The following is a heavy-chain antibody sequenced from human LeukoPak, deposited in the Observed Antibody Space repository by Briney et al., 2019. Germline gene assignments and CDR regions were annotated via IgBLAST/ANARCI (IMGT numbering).Heavy chain of an antibody. V-gene: IGHV4-31*03. J-gene: IGHJ4*02. D-gene: IGHD5/OR15-5a*01. Sequence: PSQTLSLTCTVSGGSISSGDYYWSWIRQPPGKGLEWIGYMYYSGSTYYNPSLKSRVTISVDTSKNQFSLKLSSVTAADTAVYYCATKLSTDPHYFDYWGQGILVTVSS. CDR2: MYYSGST. CDR1: GGSISSGDYY. CDR3: ATKLSTDPHYFDY.